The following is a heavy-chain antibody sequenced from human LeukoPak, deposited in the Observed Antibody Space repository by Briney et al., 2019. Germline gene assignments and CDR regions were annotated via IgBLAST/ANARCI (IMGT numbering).Heavy chain of an antibody. CDR2: ISGSGGST. V-gene: IGHV3-23*01. Sequence: GGSLRLSCAASGFTFSSYAMSWVRQAPGKGLEWVSAISGSGGSTYYADSVKGRFTISRDNSKNTLYLQMNSLRAEDTAVYYCAKGGCGGNCYSGGYYYYYYGMDVWGQGATVTVSS. CDR3: AKGGCGGNCYSGGYYYYYYGMDV. CDR1: GFTFSSYA. J-gene: IGHJ6*02. D-gene: IGHD2-15*01.